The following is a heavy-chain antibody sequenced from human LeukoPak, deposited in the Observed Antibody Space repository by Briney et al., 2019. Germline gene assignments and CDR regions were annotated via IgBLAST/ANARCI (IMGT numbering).Heavy chain of an antibody. D-gene: IGHD5-24*01. CDR3: ARIRDGYNDAYDI. J-gene: IGHJ3*02. CDR2: INPGGDNT. V-gene: IGHV1-46*01. Sequence: GASVKVSCKASGYTFIANNMYWVRQAPGQRLEWMGLINPGGDNTNYAQNFQGRVTMTSDTSARTVYMELSSLRSEDTAIYYCARIRDGYNDAYDIRGQGTVVTVPS. CDR1: GYTFIANN.